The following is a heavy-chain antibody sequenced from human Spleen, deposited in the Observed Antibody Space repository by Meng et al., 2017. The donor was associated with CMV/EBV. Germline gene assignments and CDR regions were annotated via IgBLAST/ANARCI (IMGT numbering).Heavy chain of an antibody. CDR1: YYSISGGYY. D-gene: IGHD2-21*01. V-gene: IGHV4-38-2*02. CDR3: ASVENLILAFDI. Sequence: SETLSLTCIVSYYSISGGYYWGWVRQPPGKGLEWIGNIFHSGTTYYNPSLKSRVTISVDTSKNQFSLRLNSVTAADTAVYYCASVENLILAFDIWGQGTMVTVSS. J-gene: IGHJ3*02. CDR2: IFHSGTT.